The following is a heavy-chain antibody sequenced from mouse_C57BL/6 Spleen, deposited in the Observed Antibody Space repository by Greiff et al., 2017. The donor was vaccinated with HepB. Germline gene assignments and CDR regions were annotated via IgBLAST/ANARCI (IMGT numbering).Heavy chain of an antibody. CDR3: AIAYYSNTGFAY. V-gene: IGHV1-80*01. CDR2: IYPGDGDT. D-gene: IGHD2-5*01. Sequence: VQGVESGAELVKPGASVKISCKASGYAFSSYWMNWVKQRPGKGLEWIGQIYPGDGDTNYNGKFKGKATLTADKSSSTAYMQLSSLTSEDSAVYFCAIAYYSNTGFAYWGQGTLVTVSA. CDR1: GYAFSSYW. J-gene: IGHJ3*01.